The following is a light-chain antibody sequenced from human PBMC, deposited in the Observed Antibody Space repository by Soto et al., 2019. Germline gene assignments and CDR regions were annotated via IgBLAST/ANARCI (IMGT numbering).Light chain of an antibody. CDR2: DVS. Sequence: QSALTQPASVSGSPGQSITISCTRTSSDFGGYNYVSWYQQHPGKAPKLMIYDVSNRPSGVSNRFSGSKSGNTASLTISGLQAEDEADYYCSSYTSSSTLDVVFGGGTKLTVL. V-gene: IGLV2-14*01. J-gene: IGLJ2*01. CDR3: SSYTSSSTLDVV. CDR1: SSDFGGYNY.